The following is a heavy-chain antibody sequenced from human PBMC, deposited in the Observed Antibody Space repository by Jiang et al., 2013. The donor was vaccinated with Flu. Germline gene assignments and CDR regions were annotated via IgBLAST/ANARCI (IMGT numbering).Heavy chain of an antibody. Sequence: GAEVKKPGESLRISCKGSGYSFTSYWISWVRQMPGKGLEWMGRIDPSDSYTNYSPSFQGHVTISADKSISTVYLQWSSLKASDTAMYYCARRGGCTNGVCYTPRDYYYGMDVWG. CDR1: GYSFTSYW. J-gene: IGHJ6*02. D-gene: IGHD2-8*01. V-gene: IGHV5-10-1*01. CDR2: IDPSDSYT. CDR3: ARRGGCTNGVCYTPRDYYYGMDV.